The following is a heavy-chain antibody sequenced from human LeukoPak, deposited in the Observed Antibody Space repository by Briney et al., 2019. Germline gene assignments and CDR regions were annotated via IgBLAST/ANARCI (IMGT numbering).Heavy chain of an antibody. CDR1: GFTFRSYA. V-gene: IGHV3-23*01. D-gene: IGHD3-16*02. Sequence: GGSLRLSCAASGFTFRSYAMSWVRQAPGKGLEWVSGITGSGGATYYADSVKGRFTISRDNSKNTLYLQMNSLRAEDTAVYYCAIPLYDYVWGSYRYEPWAMNYWGQGTLVTVSS. CDR3: AIPLYDYVWGSYRYEPWAMNY. J-gene: IGHJ4*02. CDR2: ITGSGGAT.